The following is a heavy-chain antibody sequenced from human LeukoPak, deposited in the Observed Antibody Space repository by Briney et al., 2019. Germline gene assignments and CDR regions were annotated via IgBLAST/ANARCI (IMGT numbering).Heavy chain of an antibody. CDR1: GGSISSYY. J-gene: IGHJ6*03. D-gene: IGHD4-17*01. V-gene: IGHV4-59*01. CDR2: IYYSGST. CDR3: AREGGYGDYVGYYYYYMDV. Sequence: SETLSLTCTVSGGSISSYYWSWIRQPPGKGLEWIGYIYYSGSTNYNPSLKSRVTISVDTSKNQFSLKLSSVTAADTAVYYCAREGGYGDYVGYYYYYMDVWGKGTTVTVSS.